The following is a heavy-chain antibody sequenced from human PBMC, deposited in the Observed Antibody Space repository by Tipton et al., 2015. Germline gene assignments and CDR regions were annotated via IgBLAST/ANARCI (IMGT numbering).Heavy chain of an antibody. CDR1: GYTFSNYG. CDR2: IGGYNGKT. J-gene: IGHJ4*02. CDR3: ARNTYNNSPFYFDY. D-gene: IGHD4-11*01. Sequence: QLVQSGAEVKKPGASVKVSCKTSGYTFSNYGIGWVRQAPGQGLEWVGWIGGYNGKTDYGQKFWGRVTVTTDTITGTGYLELRGLRSDDTAVYFCARNTYNNSPFYFDYWGQGTLVTVSS. V-gene: IGHV1-18*01.